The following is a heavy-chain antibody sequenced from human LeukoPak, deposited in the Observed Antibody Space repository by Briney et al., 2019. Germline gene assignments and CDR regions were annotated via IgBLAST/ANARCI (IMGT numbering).Heavy chain of an antibody. Sequence: ASVKVSCKASGYTFTSYDINWVRQATGQGLEWMGWMNPNSVNTGYAQNFQGRVTITRNTSISTAYMELRSLRSGDTAVYYCARVSGWELLRYFDLWGRGTLVTVSS. CDR1: GYTFTSYD. D-gene: IGHD1-26*01. CDR3: ARVSGWELLRYFDL. CDR2: MNPNSVNT. V-gene: IGHV1-8*03. J-gene: IGHJ2*01.